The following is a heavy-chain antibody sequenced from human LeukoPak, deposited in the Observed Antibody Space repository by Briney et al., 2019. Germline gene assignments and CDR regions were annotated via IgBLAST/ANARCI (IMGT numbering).Heavy chain of an antibody. D-gene: IGHD1-26*01. CDR3: ARRLRGSYYRRRGGDFDY. CDR1: GGSISSSSYY. J-gene: IGHJ4*02. V-gene: IGHV4-39*01. CDR2: IYYSGST. Sequence: SETLSLTCTVSGGSISSSSYYWGWIRQAPGKGLEWVVSIYYSGSTYYNPALNSLITISVNTTKTPFSQKLSSRTAADTAVYYCARRLRGSYYRRRGGDFDYWGEGTLVTVSS.